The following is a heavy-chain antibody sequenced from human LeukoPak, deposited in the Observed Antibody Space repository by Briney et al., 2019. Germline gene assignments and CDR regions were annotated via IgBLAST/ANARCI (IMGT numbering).Heavy chain of an antibody. CDR2: ISSSSSYI. V-gene: IGHV3-21*01. CDR1: GFTFSSYS. J-gene: IGHJ4*02. CDR3: ASDRPYYYDSSGPDY. Sequence: GGSLRLSCAASGFTFSSYSMNWVRQAPGKGLEWVSSISSSSSYIYYADSVKGRFTISRDNAKNSLYLQMNSLRAEDTAVYYCASDRPYYYDSSGPDYWGQGTLVTVSS. D-gene: IGHD3-22*01.